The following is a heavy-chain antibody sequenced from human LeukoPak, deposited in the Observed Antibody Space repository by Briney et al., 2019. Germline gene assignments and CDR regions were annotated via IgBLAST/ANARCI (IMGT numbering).Heavy chain of an antibody. V-gene: IGHV3-23*01. CDR3: ARKGGATTYGYYYYYMDV. J-gene: IGHJ6*03. CDR1: GFTFGSYA. CDR2: IRGSGTGT. D-gene: IGHD1-26*01. Sequence: PGGSLRLSCAASGFTFGSYAMTWVRQAPGKGLEWVSAIRGSGTGTNYGDSVKGRFTISRHNSKNTLYLQMNSLRAEDTAVYYCARKGGATTYGYYYYYMDVWGKGTTVTISS.